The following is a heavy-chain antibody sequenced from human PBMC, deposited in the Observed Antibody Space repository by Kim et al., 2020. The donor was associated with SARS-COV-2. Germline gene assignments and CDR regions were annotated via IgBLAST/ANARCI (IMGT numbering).Heavy chain of an antibody. CDR3: ASFQYYYGSGSYYNTGAFDI. Sequence: ASVKVSCKASGYTFTSYAMNWVRQAPGQGLEWMGWINTNTGNPTYAQGFTGRFVFSLDTSVSTAYLQISSLKAEDTAVYYCASFQYYYGSGSYYNTGAFDIWGQGTMVTVSS. CDR1: GYTFTSYA. V-gene: IGHV7-4-1*02. J-gene: IGHJ3*02. CDR2: INTNTGNP. D-gene: IGHD3-10*01.